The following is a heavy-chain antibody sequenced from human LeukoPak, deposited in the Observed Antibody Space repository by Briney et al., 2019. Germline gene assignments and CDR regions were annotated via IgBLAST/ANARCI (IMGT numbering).Heavy chain of an antibody. CDR1: GGSFSGYY. CDR3: ARGRRSYYDSSGYRNYYYYGMDV. J-gene: IGHJ6*02. V-gene: IGHV4-34*01. CDR2: INHSGSA. D-gene: IGHD3-22*01. Sequence: LETLSLTCAVYGGSFSGYYWSWIRQPPGKGLEWIGEINHSGSANYNPSLKSRVTISVDTSKNQFSLKLSSVTAADTAVYYCARGRRSYYDSSGYRNYYYYGMDVWGQGTTVTVSS.